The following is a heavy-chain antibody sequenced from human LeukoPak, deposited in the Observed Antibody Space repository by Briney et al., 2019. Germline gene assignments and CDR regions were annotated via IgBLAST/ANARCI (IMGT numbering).Heavy chain of an antibody. CDR3: ASGADIVVVPAATFDY. V-gene: IGHV3-30-3*01. D-gene: IGHD2-2*01. J-gene: IGHJ4*02. CDR1: GFTFSSCA. Sequence: GGSLRLSCAASGFTFSSCAMHWVRQAPGKGLEWVAVISYDGSNKYYADSVKGRFTISRDNSKNTLYLQMNSLRAEDTAVYYCASGADIVVVPAATFDYWGQGTLVTVSS. CDR2: ISYDGSNK.